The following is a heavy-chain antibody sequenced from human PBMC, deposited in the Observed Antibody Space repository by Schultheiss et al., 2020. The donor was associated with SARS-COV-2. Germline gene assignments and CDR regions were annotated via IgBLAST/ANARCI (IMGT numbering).Heavy chain of an antibody. Sequence: GGSLRLSCAVSGFSVRSSHMSWVRQAPGKGLEWVSVIYSGGNTYYADSVKGRFTLSRDNSNNTLDLQMNSLRAEDTAVYYCVRDSSSWDYEAYGMDVWGQGTTVTVSS. V-gene: IGHV3-53*01. D-gene: IGHD2-2*01. CDR1: GFSVRSSH. CDR2: IYSGGNT. CDR3: VRDSSSWDYEAYGMDV. J-gene: IGHJ6*02.